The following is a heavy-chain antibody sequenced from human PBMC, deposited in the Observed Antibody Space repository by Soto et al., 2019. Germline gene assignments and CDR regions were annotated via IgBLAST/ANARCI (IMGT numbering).Heavy chain of an antibody. CDR2: TYYRSKWSN. D-gene: IGHD5-18*01. Sequence: SQTLSLTCAISGDSVSSNSVAWNWIRQSPSRGLEWLGRTYYRSKWSNDYAVSVESRITINPDTSKNQFSLQLDSVTPEDTAVYDCARGRGYSYGLDPWGQGTLVTVSS. V-gene: IGHV6-1*01. CDR3: ARGRGYSYGLDP. CDR1: GDSVSSNSVA. J-gene: IGHJ5*02.